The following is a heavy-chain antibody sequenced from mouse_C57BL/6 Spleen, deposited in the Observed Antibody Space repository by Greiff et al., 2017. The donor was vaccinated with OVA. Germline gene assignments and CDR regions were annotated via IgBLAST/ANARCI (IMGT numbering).Heavy chain of an antibody. J-gene: IGHJ1*03. D-gene: IGHD2-4*01. V-gene: IGHV7-3*01. Sequence: DVMLVESGGGLVQPGGSLSLSCAASGFTFTDYYMSWVRQPPGKALEWLGFIRNKANGYTTEYSASVKGRFTISRDNSQSILYLQMNALRAEDSATYSCARYEMIRGYFDVWGTGTTVTVSS. CDR2: IRNKANGYTT. CDR3: ARYEMIRGYFDV. CDR1: GFTFTDYY.